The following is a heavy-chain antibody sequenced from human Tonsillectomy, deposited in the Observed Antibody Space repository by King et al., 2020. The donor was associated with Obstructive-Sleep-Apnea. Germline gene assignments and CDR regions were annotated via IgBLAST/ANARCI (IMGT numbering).Heavy chain of an antibody. CDR3: ARDRTAVLFDY. J-gene: IGHJ4*02. CDR1: GFTFSSYS. CDR2: IRSSSSYI. D-gene: IGHD1-1*01. V-gene: IGHV3-21*01. Sequence: VQLVESGGGLVKPGGSLRLSCAASGFTFSSYSMNWVRQAPGKGLEWVSSIRSSSSYIYYADSVKGRFTISRDNAKNSLYLQMNSLRAEDTAVYYCARDRTAVLFDYWGQGTLVTVSS.